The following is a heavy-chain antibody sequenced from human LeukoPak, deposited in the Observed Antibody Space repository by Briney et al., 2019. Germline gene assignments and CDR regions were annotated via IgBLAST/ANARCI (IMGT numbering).Heavy chain of an antibody. D-gene: IGHD6-13*01. V-gene: IGHV4-30-2*01. J-gene: IGHJ4*02. CDR1: GGSISSGGYY. CDR2: IYHSGST. CDR3: ARARGIAALDY. Sequence: SQTLSLTCTVSGGSISSGGYYWSWIRQPPGKGLEWIGYIYHSGSTYYNPSLKSRVTISVDRSKNQFSLKLSSVTAADTAVYYCARARGIAALDYWGQGTLVTVSS.